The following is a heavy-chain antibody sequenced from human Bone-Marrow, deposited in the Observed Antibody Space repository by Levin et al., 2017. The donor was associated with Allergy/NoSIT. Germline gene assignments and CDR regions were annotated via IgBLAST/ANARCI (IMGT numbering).Heavy chain of an antibody. V-gene: IGHV3-53*01. J-gene: IGHJ6*02. CDR3: ATMSSPSYYYALDV. CDR2: IYSGGNT. CDR1: GFSVSDNY. Sequence: PGGSLRLSCAASGFSVSDNYLAWVRQAPGRGLEWVSIIYSGGNTYDADAVRGRFTISKDSSQNRLFLQMNNLRAEDTATYYCATMSSPSYYYALDVWGQGTTVTVSS.